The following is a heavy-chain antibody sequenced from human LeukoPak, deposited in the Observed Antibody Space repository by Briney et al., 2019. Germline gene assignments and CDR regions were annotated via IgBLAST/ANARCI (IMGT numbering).Heavy chain of an antibody. J-gene: IGHJ5*02. CDR1: GFTFSSYA. CDR3: ARVRDGEIEGMNYYGSGSYYNSWFDP. Sequence: GGSLRLSCAASGFTFSSYAMHWVRQAPGKGLEYVSAISSNGGSTYYANSVKGRFTISRDNSKNTLYLQMGSLRAEDMAVYYCARVRDGEIEGMNYYGSGSYYNSWFDPWGQGTLVTVSS. D-gene: IGHD3-10*01. CDR2: ISSNGGST. V-gene: IGHV3-64*01.